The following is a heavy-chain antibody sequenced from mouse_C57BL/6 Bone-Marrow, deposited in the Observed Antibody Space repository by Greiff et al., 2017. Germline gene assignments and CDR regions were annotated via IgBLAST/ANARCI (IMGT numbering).Heavy chain of an antibody. CDR2: IRSKSNNYAT. CDR3: VRGRFLFAY. CDR1: GFSFNTYA. J-gene: IGHJ3*01. Sequence: DVKLVESGGGLVQPKGSLKLSCAASGFSFNTYAMNWVRQAPGKGLEWVARIRSKSNNYATYYADSVKDRFTISRDESESMLYLQMNNLKPEDTAMYYCVRGRFLFAYWGQVTLVTVSA. V-gene: IGHV10-1*01.